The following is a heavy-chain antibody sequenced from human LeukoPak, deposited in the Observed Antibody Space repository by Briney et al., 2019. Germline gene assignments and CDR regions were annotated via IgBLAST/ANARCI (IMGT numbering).Heavy chain of an antibody. J-gene: IGHJ3*02. CDR2: IYYSGIT. V-gene: IGHV4-59*08. D-gene: IGHD2-8*01. CDR3: ARVVGYCTNGVCYRTRDAFDI. Sequence: SETLSLTCTVSGGSISSYYWSWIRQPPGKGLEWIGYIYYSGITNYNPSLKSRLTISVDTSKNQFSLKLSSVTAADTAVYYCARVVGYCTNGVCYRTRDAFDIWGQGTMVTVSS. CDR1: GGSISSYY.